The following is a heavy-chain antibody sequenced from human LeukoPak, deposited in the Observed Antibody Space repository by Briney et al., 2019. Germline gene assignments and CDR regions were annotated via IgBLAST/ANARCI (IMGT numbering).Heavy chain of an antibody. CDR2: ISSRSTYI. CDR1: GFNFNNCT. Sequence: KSGGSLRLSCAASGFNFNNCTFNWVRQAPGKGLEWVSSISSRSTYIYYADSMKGRFTISRDNAKNSQYLQMNSLRAEDTAVYYCARSPGGTYYYYYMDVWGKGTTVTVSS. V-gene: IGHV3-21*01. J-gene: IGHJ6*03. D-gene: IGHD3-10*01. CDR3: ARSPGGTYYYYYMDV.